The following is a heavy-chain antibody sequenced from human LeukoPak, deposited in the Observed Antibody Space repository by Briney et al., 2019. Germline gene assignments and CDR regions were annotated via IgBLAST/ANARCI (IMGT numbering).Heavy chain of an antibody. CDR3: AKDHMNDYSNYRWFDP. J-gene: IGHJ5*02. D-gene: IGHD4-11*01. CDR1: GYTFTGYS. V-gene: IGHV1-2*02. CDR2: INPKNGGT. Sequence: ASVTVSCKASGYTFTGYSMHWVRQAPGQGLEWMGWINPKNGGTNYAQKFQGRVTMTRDTSISAAYMVLSRLRSDDTAVYYCAKDHMNDYSNYRWFDPWGQGTLVTVSS.